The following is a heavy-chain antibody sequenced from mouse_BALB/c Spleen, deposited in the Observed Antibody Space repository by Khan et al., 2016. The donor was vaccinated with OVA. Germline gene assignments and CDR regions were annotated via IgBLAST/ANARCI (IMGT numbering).Heavy chain of an antibody. V-gene: IGHV9-1*02. CDR2: INTYTGEP. CDR3: ARIASDGYADV. Sequence: QIQLVQSGPELKKPGETVKISWKASGYTFTNYGMNWVKQAPGKGLKWMGWINTYTGEPTYADDFKGRFVFSLETSASTAYLQISNLKTEDMTTYCCARIASDGYADVWGAGTTVTVSA. J-gene: IGHJ1*01. CDR1: GYTFTNYG.